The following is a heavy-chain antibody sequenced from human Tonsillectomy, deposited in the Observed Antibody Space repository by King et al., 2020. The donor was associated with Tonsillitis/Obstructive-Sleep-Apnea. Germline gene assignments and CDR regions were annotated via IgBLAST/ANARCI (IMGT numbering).Heavy chain of an antibody. Sequence: VQLVESGAEVKKPGESLKISCKGSGYRFTSYWIGWVRQMPGKGLEWMGIIYPGDSDSSYSPSFQGQVTISADKSISTAYMQWISLKASDTAMYYCSSGWGTIFDYFDYWGQGTLVTVSS. CDR3: SSGWGTIFDYFDY. CDR2: IYPGDSDS. D-gene: IGHD3-3*01. CDR1: GYRFTSYW. J-gene: IGHJ4*02. V-gene: IGHV5-51*03.